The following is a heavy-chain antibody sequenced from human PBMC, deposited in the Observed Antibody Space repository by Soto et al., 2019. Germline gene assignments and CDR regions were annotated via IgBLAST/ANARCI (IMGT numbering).Heavy chain of an antibody. J-gene: IGHJ4*02. Sequence: QVQLVQSGAEVKKPGSSVKVSCKASGGIFTRYDIRWVRQAPGQGLEWMGAIIPIFRTTNYAQKFQGRVTITADASTSTAYMELTSLRSEDTAIYYCAINEGRDVSNFDYWGKGTLVTVSS. CDR2: IIPIFRTT. CDR1: GGIFTRYD. CDR3: AINEGRDVSNFDY. D-gene: IGHD2-15*01. V-gene: IGHV1-69*01.